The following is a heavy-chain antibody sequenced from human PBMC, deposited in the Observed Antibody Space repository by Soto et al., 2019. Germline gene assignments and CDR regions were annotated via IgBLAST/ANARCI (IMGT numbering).Heavy chain of an antibody. CDR2: IYYSGST. D-gene: IGHD3-10*01. CDR3: ARRRARPLPNYYYYYGMDV. J-gene: IGHJ6*02. CDR1: GGSISSSSYY. V-gene: IGHV4-39*01. Sequence: SETLSLTCIVSGGSISSSSYYWGWIRQPPGKGLEWIGSIYYSGSTYYNPSLKSRVTISVDTSKNQFSLKLSSVTAADTAVYYCARRRARPLPNYYYYYGMDVWGQGTTVTVSS.